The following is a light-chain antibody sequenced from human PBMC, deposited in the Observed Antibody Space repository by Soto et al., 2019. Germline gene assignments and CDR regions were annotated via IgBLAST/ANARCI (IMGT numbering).Light chain of an antibody. CDR1: QSVSRNY. Sequence: EIVLTQSPGTLSLSPGERATLSCRASQSVSRNYLAWYQQKHGQAPRLLTYGASTRATGIPDRFSGSGSGTDFTRTISRLEPEDFAVYYCQQYGSSPPYTFGQGTKLEI. CDR3: QQYGSSPPYT. J-gene: IGKJ2*01. V-gene: IGKV3-20*01. CDR2: GAS.